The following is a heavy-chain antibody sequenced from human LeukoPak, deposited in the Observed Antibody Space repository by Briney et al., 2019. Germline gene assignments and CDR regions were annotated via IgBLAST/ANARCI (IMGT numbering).Heavy chain of an antibody. D-gene: IGHD3-10*02. Sequence: SGTLSLTCAVPGGSISSGNWWSWVRQPPGKGLEWIGEIHQSGSTNYNPSLKSRVTISVDNSKNQFSLKLSSVTAADTAVYYCARRASSVSTVRGINWYFDLWGRGTLVTVSS. CDR2: IHQSGST. CDR3: ARRASSVSTVRGINWYFDL. CDR1: GGSISSGNW. J-gene: IGHJ2*01. V-gene: IGHV4-4*02.